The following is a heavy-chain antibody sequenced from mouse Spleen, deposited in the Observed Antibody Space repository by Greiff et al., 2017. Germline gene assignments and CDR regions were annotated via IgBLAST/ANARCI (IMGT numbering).Heavy chain of an antibody. CDR3: ARHRYDYLFDY. CDR1: GFTFSSYA. V-gene: IGHV5-9-1*01. D-gene: IGHD2-4*01. Sequence: EVMLVESGGGLVKPGGSLKLSCAASGFTFSSYAMSWVRQTPEKRLEWVATISSGGSYTYYPDSVKGRFTISRDNAKNTLYLQMSSLRSEDTAMYYCARHRYDYLFDYWGQGTTLTVSS. CDR2: ISSGGSYT. J-gene: IGHJ2*01.